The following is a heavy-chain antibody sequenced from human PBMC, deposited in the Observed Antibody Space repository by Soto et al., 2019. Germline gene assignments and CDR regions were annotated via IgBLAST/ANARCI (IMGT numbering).Heavy chain of an antibody. Sequence: QVQLVESGGGVVQPGRSLRLSCAASGFTFSSYGMHWVRQAPGKGLEWVAVIWCDGSNKYYADSVKGRFTISRDNCKNTLYLKMNRLRAEDTDVYYCARDGYCSGGSCYSVPVFDYWGQGTLVTVSS. V-gene: IGHV3-33*01. D-gene: IGHD2-15*01. J-gene: IGHJ4*02. CDR1: GFTFSSYG. CDR3: ARDGYCSGGSCYSVPVFDY. CDR2: IWCDGSNK.